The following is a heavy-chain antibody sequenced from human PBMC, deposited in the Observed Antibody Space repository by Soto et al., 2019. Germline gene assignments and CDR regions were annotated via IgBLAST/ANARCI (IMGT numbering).Heavy chain of an antibody. CDR2: ISYDGGSK. V-gene: IGHV3-30*18. J-gene: IGHJ4*02. D-gene: IGHD3-22*01. CDR3: AKEQLAMTVVVSDYFDS. CDR1: GFTFSTYG. Sequence: QVQLVESGGGVVQPGTSLRLSCAASGFTFSTYGIHWVRQAPGKGLEWVALISYDGGSKYYGDSVKGRFIISRDNSHNTVSLQMNILRADDTAVYFCAKEQLAMTVVVSDYFDSWGQGTLVTVSS.